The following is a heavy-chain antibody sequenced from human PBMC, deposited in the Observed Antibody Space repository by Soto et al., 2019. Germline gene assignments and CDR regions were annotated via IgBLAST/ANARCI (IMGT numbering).Heavy chain of an antibody. CDR3: ARSMVRGVIRDFDY. D-gene: IGHD3-10*01. J-gene: IGHJ4*02. CDR1: RGSISSYY. Sequence: ETLSLTCTVSRGSISSYYWSWIRQPPGKGLEWIGYIYYSGSTNYNPSLKSRVTISVDTSKNQFSLKLSSVTAADTAVYYCARSMVRGVIRDFDYWGQGTLVTVSS. CDR2: IYYSGST. V-gene: IGHV4-59*01.